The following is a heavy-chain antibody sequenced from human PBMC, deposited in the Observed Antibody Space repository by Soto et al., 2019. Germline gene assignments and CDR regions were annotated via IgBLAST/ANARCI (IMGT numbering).Heavy chain of an antibody. CDR2: ISTYNVNA. CDR3: ARDLRLKYGNVGSFHV. D-gene: IGHD4-4*01. Sequence: QVQLVQSGAEVKNPGASVKVSCTASGYTFTSYGVSWVRQAPGQGLEWLGWISTYNVNANYAQKFQDRVTLTAVISTSTAYMDLGSLRSDDTAVYYCARDLRLKYGNVGSFHVWGQGTMITVSS. J-gene: IGHJ3*01. CDR1: GYTFTSYG. V-gene: IGHV1-18*01.